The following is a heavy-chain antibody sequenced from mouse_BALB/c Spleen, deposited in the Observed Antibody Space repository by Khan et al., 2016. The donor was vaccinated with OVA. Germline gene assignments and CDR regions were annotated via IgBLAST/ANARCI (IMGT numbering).Heavy chain of an antibody. V-gene: IGHV3-2*02. CDR2: ISYSGVT. D-gene: IGHD1-1*01. Sequence: EVQLLESGPGLVKPSQSLSLTCTVTGYSITSGYAWNWIRQFPGNKLEWMGYISYSGVTSYTPSLNSRISITRDTSKNQFFLQLNSVTTEDTATYYCARGNYYGYYFDYWGQGTTLTVSS. CDR1: GYSITSGYA. J-gene: IGHJ2*01. CDR3: ARGNYYGYYFDY.